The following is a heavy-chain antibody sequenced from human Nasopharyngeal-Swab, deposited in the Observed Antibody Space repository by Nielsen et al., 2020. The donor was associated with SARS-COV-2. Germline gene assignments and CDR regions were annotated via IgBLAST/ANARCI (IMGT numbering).Heavy chain of an antibody. CDR3: ARRGDYGDY. Sequence: WIRQPPGKGLEWLSYISNSGSTTYYADSVKGRFPVSRDNARKSLYLQMNSLRAEDTAVYYCARRGDYGDYWGQGTLVTVSS. D-gene: IGHD4-17*01. V-gene: IGHV3-11*01. J-gene: IGHJ4*02. CDR2: ISNSGSTT.